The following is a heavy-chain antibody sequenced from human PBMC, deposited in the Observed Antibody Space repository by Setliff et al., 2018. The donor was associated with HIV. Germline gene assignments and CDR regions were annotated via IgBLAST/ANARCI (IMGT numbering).Heavy chain of an antibody. CDR2: ISASTNTI. D-gene: IGHD3-22*01. J-gene: IGHJ4*02. Sequence: LRLSCAASGFTFSNAWMSWVRQAPGKGLEWVSYISASTNTIYYADSVKGRFTISRDNARNSLYLQMNSLRAEDTAVYYCATDPYYYDSSGHFDSWGQGTLVTVSS. CDR3: ATDPYYYDSSGHFDS. CDR1: GFTFSNAW. V-gene: IGHV3-48*01.